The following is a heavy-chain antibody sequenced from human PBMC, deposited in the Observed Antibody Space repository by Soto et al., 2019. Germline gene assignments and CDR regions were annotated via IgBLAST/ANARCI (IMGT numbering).Heavy chain of an antibody. CDR2: ISGSGGST. D-gene: IGHD3-22*01. CDR3: AKEVNSITMIVVVIGFDY. J-gene: IGHJ4*02. V-gene: IGHV3-23*01. Sequence: EVQLLESGGGLVQPGGSLRLSCAASGFTFSSYAMSWVRQAPGKGLEWVSAISGSGGSTYYADSVKGRFTISRDNSKNTLYLQMNSLRAEDTAVYYCAKEVNSITMIVVVIGFDYWGQGTLVTVSS. CDR1: GFTFSSYA.